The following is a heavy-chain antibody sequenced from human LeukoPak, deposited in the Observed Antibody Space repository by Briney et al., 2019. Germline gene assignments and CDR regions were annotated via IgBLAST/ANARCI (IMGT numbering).Heavy chain of an antibody. CDR3: ARGGSSWSNNWFDP. Sequence: ASVKVSCKASGYTFTSYDINWVRQATGRGLEWMGWMNPNSGNTGYAQKFQGRVTMTRNTSISTAYMELSSLRSEDTAVYYCARGGSSWSNNWFDPWGQGTLVTVSS. D-gene: IGHD6-13*01. V-gene: IGHV1-8*01. J-gene: IGHJ5*02. CDR2: MNPNSGNT. CDR1: GYTFTSYD.